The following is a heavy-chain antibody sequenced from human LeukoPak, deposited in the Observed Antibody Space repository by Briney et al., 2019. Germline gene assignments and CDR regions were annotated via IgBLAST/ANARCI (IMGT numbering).Heavy chain of an antibody. J-gene: IGHJ4*02. CDR2: IKQDGSEK. V-gene: IGHV3-7*01. CDR1: GFTFNSYW. Sequence: GGSLRLSCAASGFTFNSYWMSWVRQAPGKGLEWVANIKQDGSEKYYVDSVKGRFTISRGNAKNSLYLQMNSLGAEDTAVYYCATTVIAPGDYWGQGTLVTVSS. D-gene: IGHD4-17*01. CDR3: ATTVIAPGDY.